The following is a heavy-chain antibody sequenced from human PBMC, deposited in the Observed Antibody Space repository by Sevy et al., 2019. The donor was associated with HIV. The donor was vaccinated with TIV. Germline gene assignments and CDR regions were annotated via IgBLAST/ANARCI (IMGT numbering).Heavy chain of an antibody. CDR3: ARDRGSSGWYPFDY. Sequence: SETLSLTYTVSGGSVSSGSYYWSWIRQPPGKGLEWIGYIYYSGSTNYNPSLKSRVTISVDTSKNQFSLKLSSVTAADTAVYYCARDRGSSGWYPFDYWGQGTLVTVSS. CDR2: IYYSGST. J-gene: IGHJ4*02. CDR1: GGSVSSGSYY. V-gene: IGHV4-61*01. D-gene: IGHD6-19*01.